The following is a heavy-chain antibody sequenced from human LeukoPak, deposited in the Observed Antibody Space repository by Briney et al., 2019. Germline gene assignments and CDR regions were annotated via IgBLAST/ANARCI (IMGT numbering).Heavy chain of an antibody. V-gene: IGHV3-30-3*01. CDR1: GFTFGSYA. CDR3: ARDKIAVAGLFDY. D-gene: IGHD6-19*01. J-gene: IGHJ4*02. Sequence: GGSLRLSCAASGFTFGSYAMHWVRQAPGKGLEWVAVISYDGSNKYYADSVKGRFTISRDNSRNTLYLQMNSLRAEDTAVYYCARDKIAVAGLFDYWGQGTLVTVSS. CDR2: ISYDGSNK.